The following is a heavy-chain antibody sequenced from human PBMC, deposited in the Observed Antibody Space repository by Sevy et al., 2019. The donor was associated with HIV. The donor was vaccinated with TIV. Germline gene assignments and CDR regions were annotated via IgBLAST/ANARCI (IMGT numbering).Heavy chain of an antibody. D-gene: IGHD3-16*01. V-gene: IGHV4-61*01. CDR3: ARVPRGQLWYSGSLGGYYYHMDV. J-gene: IGHJ6*03. Sequence: SETLSLSCSVSGGSVSSGTYYWSWIRQPPGKGLEWIGHIYKTGSTNYKLSLQSRVTISVDTSTNQFSLRLRSVTAADTAVYHCARVPRGQLWYSGSLGGYYYHMDVWGKGTTVTVSS. CDR1: GGSVSSGTYY. CDR2: IYKTGST.